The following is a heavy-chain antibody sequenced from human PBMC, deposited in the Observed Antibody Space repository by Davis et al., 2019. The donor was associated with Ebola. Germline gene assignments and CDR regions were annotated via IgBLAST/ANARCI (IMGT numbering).Heavy chain of an antibody. CDR3: ARGNYGDYIVLSYYNMDV. Sequence: SETLSLTCTVSGGSINNYFWSWIRQPPGKGLEWIGNIHYLGNTNYTPSLKSRVIMSVDTPKNQFSLKLSSVTAADTAVYYCARGNYGDYIVLSYYNMDVWGQGTTVTVSS. J-gene: IGHJ6*02. CDR1: GGSINNYF. D-gene: IGHD4-17*01. CDR2: IHYLGNT. V-gene: IGHV4-59*01.